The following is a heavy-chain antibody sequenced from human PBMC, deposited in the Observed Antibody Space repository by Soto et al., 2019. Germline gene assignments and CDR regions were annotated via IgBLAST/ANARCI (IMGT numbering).Heavy chain of an antibody. CDR3: ARGPRPISTGTGAY. Sequence: EVQLVESGGGLVPPGGSVRLSCAASGFIFKMYWMHWVRQSPGKGLVWISRIYNDGTYSDYADSGRGRFTISRDHVNDTLYLHMNNLRAEDSGLYYCARGPRPISTGTGAYWGQGTQVTVSS. J-gene: IGHJ4*02. D-gene: IGHD3-10*01. V-gene: IGHV3-74*01. CDR1: GFIFKMYW. CDR2: IYNDGTYS.